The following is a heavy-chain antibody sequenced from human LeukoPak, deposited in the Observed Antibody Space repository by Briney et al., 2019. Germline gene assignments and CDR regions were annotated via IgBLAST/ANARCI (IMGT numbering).Heavy chain of an antibody. V-gene: IGHV4-34*01. J-gene: IGHJ4*02. D-gene: IGHD5-12*01. Sequence: PSETLSLTCAVYGGSFSDYYLTWVRQPPGKGLEWVGEINHSGSTKYYASLKRRVTISVDKSKNQFSLKLSTVTAADTAVYYCARCGGYDYLDDYWGQGTLVTVSS. CDR3: ARCGGYDYLDDY. CDR1: GGSFSDYY. CDR2: INHSGST.